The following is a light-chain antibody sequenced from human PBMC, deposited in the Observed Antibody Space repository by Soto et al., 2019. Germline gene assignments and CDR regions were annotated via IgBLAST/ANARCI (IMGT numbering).Light chain of an antibody. CDR3: QQRGNWPPGYT. V-gene: IGKV3-11*01. J-gene: IGKJ2*01. CDR1: QSVSSY. CDR2: DAS. Sequence: EIVLTQSPATLSLSPGERATLSCRASQSVSSYLAWYQQKPGQAPRLLIYDASNRATGIPARFSGSGSGTDFTLTITSLEPEDFAVYYCQQRGNWPPGYTFGQGTNLEIK.